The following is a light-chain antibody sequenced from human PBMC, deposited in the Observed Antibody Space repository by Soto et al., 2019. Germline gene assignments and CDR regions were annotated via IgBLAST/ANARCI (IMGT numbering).Light chain of an antibody. V-gene: IGKV3-20*01. CDR1: QSFSISY. CDR3: QQYGTSTFT. Sequence: EIVLTQSPGTLSLSPGERATLSCRASQSFSISYLAWYQQKPGQAPRLLIYGASSRATGIPDRFSGSGSGTDITLTISRLEPEDFAVYYCQQYGTSTFTVGPRTKVHV. J-gene: IGKJ3*01. CDR2: GAS.